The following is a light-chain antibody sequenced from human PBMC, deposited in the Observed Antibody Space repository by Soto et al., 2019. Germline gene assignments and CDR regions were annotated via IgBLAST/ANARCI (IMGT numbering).Light chain of an antibody. CDR3: GTWDGKV. J-gene: IGLJ1*01. V-gene: IGLV1-51*01. CDR2: DND. Sequence: RQPRSVFASPGQMAAISCSGSYSNIGKNHVSWYQVLPGSAPKVVIYDNDKRPSGISDRFSGSKSDTSATLGITGLQTGDEADYYCGTWDGKVFGTGTKVTVL. CDR1: YSNIGKNH.